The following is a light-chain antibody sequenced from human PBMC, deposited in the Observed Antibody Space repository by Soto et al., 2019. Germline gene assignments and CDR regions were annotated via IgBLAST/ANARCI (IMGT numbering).Light chain of an antibody. V-gene: IGKV1-5*01. Sequence: DIQMTQAPFARSASIGDRVTITCRASEGISKWLAWHQQTPGRAPKLLIYDASSLESGVPSRFSGSGSGTEFTLTISSLQPDDFATYSCQQHNRHPLTFGGGTKVDIK. CDR2: DAS. J-gene: IGKJ4*02. CDR3: QQHNRHPLT. CDR1: EGISKW.